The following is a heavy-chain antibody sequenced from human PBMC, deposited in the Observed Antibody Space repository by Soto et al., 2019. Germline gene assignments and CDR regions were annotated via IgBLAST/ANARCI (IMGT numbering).Heavy chain of an antibody. Sequence: GGSLRLSCAASGFTFSSYGMHWVRQAPVKGLEWVAVIWYDGSNKYYADSVKGRFTISRDNSKNTPYLQMNSLRAEDTAVYYCARESIAARPSVAFDIWGQGTMVTVSS. J-gene: IGHJ3*02. D-gene: IGHD6-6*01. CDR1: GFTFSSYG. CDR3: ARESIAARPSVAFDI. V-gene: IGHV3-33*01. CDR2: IWYDGSNK.